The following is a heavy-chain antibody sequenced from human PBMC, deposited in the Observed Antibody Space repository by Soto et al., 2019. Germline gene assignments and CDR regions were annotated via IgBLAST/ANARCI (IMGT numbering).Heavy chain of an antibody. D-gene: IGHD3-9*01. CDR2: ISGSGGST. Sequence: GGSLRLSCAASGFTFSSYAMSWVRQAPGKGLEWVSAISGSGGSTYYADSVKGRFTISRDNSKNTLYLQMNSLRAEDTAVCYCAKDYDILTGPTNFDYWGQGTLVTFS. CDR3: AKDYDILTGPTNFDY. CDR1: GFTFSSYA. V-gene: IGHV3-23*01. J-gene: IGHJ4*02.